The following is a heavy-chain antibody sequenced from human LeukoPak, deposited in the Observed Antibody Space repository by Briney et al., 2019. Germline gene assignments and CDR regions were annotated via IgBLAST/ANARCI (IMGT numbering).Heavy chain of an antibody. Sequence: ASVKVSCKASGYTFTGYYMHWVRQAPGQGLEWMGWVNPNSGGPDFAQKFQGRVTMTRDTSISTAYMELSRLRSDDTAVYFCARDREYRSSSYPLDYWGQGTLVTVPS. CDR2: VNPNSGGP. D-gene: IGHD6-6*01. CDR1: GYTFTGYY. CDR3: ARDREYRSSSYPLDY. J-gene: IGHJ4*02. V-gene: IGHV1-2*02.